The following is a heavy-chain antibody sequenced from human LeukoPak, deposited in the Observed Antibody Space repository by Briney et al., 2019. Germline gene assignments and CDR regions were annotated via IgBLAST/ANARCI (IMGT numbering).Heavy chain of an antibody. J-gene: IGHJ5*02. CDR3: ASSTTVAGTFWFDP. CDR1: GVTFSNYA. D-gene: IGHD6-19*01. Sequence: PGGSLRLSCTPSGVTFSNYALDWVRQAPGEGLEWVAAISYDGTKTYYTDSVKGRFTISRDDPDNTLSLQMDSLRGEDTALYYCASSTTVAGTFWFDPWGQGTLVIVSS. CDR2: ISYDGTKT. V-gene: IGHV3-30*04.